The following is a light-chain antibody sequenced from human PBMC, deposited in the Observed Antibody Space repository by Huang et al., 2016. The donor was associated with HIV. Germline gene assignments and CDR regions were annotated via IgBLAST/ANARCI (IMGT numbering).Light chain of an antibody. V-gene: IGKV1-5*03. CDR1: QNINTC. CDR3: QQYKTYLYT. CDR2: RAS. J-gene: IGKJ2*01. Sequence: DIQMTQSPSTLSAAVGDRVSITCRASQNINTCLAWYQQQPGKAPNLLVYRASSLHSGVPSRFAGSGSGTEFTLTINSLQADDVATYYCQQYKTYLYTFGQGTKLEI.